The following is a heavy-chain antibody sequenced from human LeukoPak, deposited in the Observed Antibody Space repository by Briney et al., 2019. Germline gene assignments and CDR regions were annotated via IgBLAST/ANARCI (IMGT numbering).Heavy chain of an antibody. Sequence: ASVKVSCKASGYTFTSYGISWVRQAPGQGLEWMGWISAYNGNTNYAQKLQGRVTMATDTSTSTAYMELRSLRSDDTAVYYCARGSLAAGHPLKDYWGQGTLVTVSS. CDR1: GYTFTSYG. J-gene: IGHJ4*02. V-gene: IGHV1-18*01. CDR3: ARGSLAAGHPLKDY. CDR2: ISAYNGNT. D-gene: IGHD6-13*01.